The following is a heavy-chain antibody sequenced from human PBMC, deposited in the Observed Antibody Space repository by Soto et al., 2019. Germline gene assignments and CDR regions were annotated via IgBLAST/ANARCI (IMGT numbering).Heavy chain of an antibody. D-gene: IGHD3-10*01. J-gene: IGHJ6*02. CDR2: IIPIFGTA. CDR3: AGPDGESYGMDV. Sequence: QVQLVQSRAEVKKPGSSVKVSCKASGGTFSSYAISWVRQAPGQGLESMGGIIPIFGTANYAQKYQGKATITADESTSTAYIELSSLRSEDTAVYYCAGPDGESYGMDVWGQGTTVTVSS. CDR1: GGTFSSYA. V-gene: IGHV1-69*12.